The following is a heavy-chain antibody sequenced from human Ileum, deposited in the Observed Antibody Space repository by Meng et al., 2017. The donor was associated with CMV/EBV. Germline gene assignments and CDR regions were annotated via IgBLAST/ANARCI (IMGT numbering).Heavy chain of an antibody. D-gene: IGHD3-16*01. J-gene: IGHJ4*02. CDR3: VSYDWKLPFDR. CDR2: ITSGPSYV. V-gene: IGHV3-21*01. CDR1: GFNFSASN. Sequence: GESLKISCEASGFNFSASNMNWVRRAPGKGLEWVSSITSGPSYVYYADSVKGRFTISRDNAKNTLYLQMNSLRVEDTAVYYCVSYDWKLPFDRWGQGTLVTVSS.